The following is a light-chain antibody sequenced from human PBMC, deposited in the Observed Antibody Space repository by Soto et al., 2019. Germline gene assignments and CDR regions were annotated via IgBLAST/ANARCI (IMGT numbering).Light chain of an antibody. CDR2: SNN. Sequence: QSVLTQPPSASGTPGQRVTISCSGSSSNIGSRAVNWYQQLPGTAPKLLIYSNNQRPSGVPDRFSGSKSGTSGSLAIRGLQSEDEADYYCAAWDDSLNGWVFGGGTKLTVL. J-gene: IGLJ3*02. CDR1: SSNIGSRA. CDR3: AAWDDSLNGWV. V-gene: IGLV1-44*01.